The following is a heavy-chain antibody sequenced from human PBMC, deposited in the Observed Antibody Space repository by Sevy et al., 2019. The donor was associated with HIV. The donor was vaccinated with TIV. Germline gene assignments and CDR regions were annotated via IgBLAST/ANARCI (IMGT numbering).Heavy chain of an antibody. CDR1: GFTFSQYG. CDR3: AKHGDTLAAAAYLDH. CDR2: IRYDGSTK. J-gene: IGHJ4*02. V-gene: IGHV3-30*02. D-gene: IGHD6-13*01. Sequence: GGSLRLSCAATGFTFSQYGMEWVRQAPGKGLEWVAFIRYDGSTKYYADSVKGRFTISRDNSKNMLYLQMNSLRPEDTALYSWAKHGDTLAAAAYLDHWGQGTLVTVSS.